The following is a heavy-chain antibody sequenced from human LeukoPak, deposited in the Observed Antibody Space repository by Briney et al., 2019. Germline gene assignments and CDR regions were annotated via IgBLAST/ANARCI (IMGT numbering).Heavy chain of an antibody. CDR2: ISAYNGNT. V-gene: IGHV1-18*01. CDR1: GYTFTSCG. Sequence: ASVKVSCKASGYTFTSCGISWVRQAPGQGLEWMGWISAYNGNTHYAQRFQGRVTMTRDTSISTAYMELSGLRSDDTAVYYCARVLTSDTAPDYWGQGTLVTVSS. D-gene: IGHD5-18*01. J-gene: IGHJ4*02. CDR3: ARVLTSDTAPDY.